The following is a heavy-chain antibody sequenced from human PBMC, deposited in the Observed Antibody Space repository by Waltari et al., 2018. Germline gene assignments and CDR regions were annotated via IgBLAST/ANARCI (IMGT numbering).Heavy chain of an antibody. CDR1: GFVFSYFY. CDR2: ISTSGDTT. CDR3: ARNVPMMGASGDDYFDS. V-gene: IGHV3-11*01. J-gene: IGHJ4*02. Sequence: QVQLVESGGGLVKPGGSLRLSCAASGFVFSYFYMSWIRQATGKRLEGISTISTSGDTTNYADSVKGRFTISRDNAKNSLILQMNRLRVDDTAVYYCARNVPMMGASGDDYFDSWGQGNLVTVSS. D-gene: IGHD1-26*01.